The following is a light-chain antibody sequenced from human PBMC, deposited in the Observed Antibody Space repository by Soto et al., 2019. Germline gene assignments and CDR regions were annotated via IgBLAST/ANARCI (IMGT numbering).Light chain of an antibody. V-gene: IGKV1-39*01. Sequence: DIQMTQSPPSLSASVGDRVTITCRASQSISRYLNWYQQQPGKAPNLLIYAASSLQSGVPSRFSGSGSGTDFTLTISSLQPEDFATYYCQQSYSTPQAFGQGTKVDIK. CDR2: AAS. J-gene: IGKJ1*01. CDR1: QSISRY. CDR3: QQSYSTPQA.